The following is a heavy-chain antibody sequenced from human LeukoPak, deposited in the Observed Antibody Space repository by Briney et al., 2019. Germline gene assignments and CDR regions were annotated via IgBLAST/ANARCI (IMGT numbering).Heavy chain of an antibody. Sequence: PSETLSLTCAVSGYSISSGYYWGWIRQPPGKGLEWIGTIYHSGSTYYNPSLKSRVTISVDTSKNQFSLRLSSVTAADTAVYYCARYHTNGWFDYWGQGTLVTVSS. CDR1: GYSISSGYY. V-gene: IGHV4-38-2*01. D-gene: IGHD6-19*01. J-gene: IGHJ4*02. CDR2: IYHSGST. CDR3: ARYHTNGWFDY.